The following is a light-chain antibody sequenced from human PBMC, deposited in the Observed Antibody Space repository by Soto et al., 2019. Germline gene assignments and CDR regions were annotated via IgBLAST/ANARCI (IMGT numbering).Light chain of an antibody. Sequence: EIVLTQSPGTLSLSPGERATLSCRASQSVSNNYLAWYQQKPGQAPRLLIYDASNRATGIPARFSGSGSGTDFTLTISSLQPEDFATYYCQQSYSTRITFGQGTRLEIK. J-gene: IGKJ5*01. CDR3: QQSYSTRIT. V-gene: IGKV3D-20*02. CDR1: QSVSNNY. CDR2: DAS.